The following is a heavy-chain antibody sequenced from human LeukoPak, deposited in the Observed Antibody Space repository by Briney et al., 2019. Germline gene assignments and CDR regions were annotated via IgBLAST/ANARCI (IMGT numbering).Heavy chain of an antibody. CDR1: GVSISSGNW. Sequence: SEPLSLTYAVSGVSISSGNWWSWVRQPPGTGLEWIGEIYHSGNTNYNPSLKSRVTLSVDKSKNQFSLHLSSVTAADTAMYYCVSHGGYYFDYWGQGTLVTVSS. CDR2: IYHSGNT. CDR3: VSHGGYYFDY. V-gene: IGHV4-4*02. D-gene: IGHD3-16*01. J-gene: IGHJ4*02.